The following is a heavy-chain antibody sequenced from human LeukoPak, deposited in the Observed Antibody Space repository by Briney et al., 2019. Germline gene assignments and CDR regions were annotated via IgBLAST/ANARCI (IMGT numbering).Heavy chain of an antibody. CDR1: QFTFSNYW. V-gene: IGHV3-7*03. CDR3: ARQSSGRYSLFFDY. Sequence: PWGSLRLSCAASQFTFSNYWMSWVRQAPGKGLEWVASIKQDESEKYYVDSVKGRFTISRDNATNSVSLQMSSLRVEDTAVYYCARQSSGRYSLFFDYWGQGILVTVSS. J-gene: IGHJ4*02. CDR2: IKQDESEK. D-gene: IGHD1-26*01.